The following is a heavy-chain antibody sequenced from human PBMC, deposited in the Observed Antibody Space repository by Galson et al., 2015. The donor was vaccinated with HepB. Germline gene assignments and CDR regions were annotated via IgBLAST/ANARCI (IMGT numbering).Heavy chain of an antibody. D-gene: IGHD1-26*01. Sequence: SVKVSCKASGFTFTSSAVQWVRQARGQRLEWIGWIVVGSGNTNYAQKFRERVTITRDMSTSTAYMELSSLRSEDTAVYYCAAVVSRYSGSYRNFDYWGQGTLVTVSS. CDR3: AAVVSRYSGSYRNFDY. V-gene: IGHV1-58*01. CDR1: GFTFTSSA. CDR2: IVVGSGNT. J-gene: IGHJ4*02.